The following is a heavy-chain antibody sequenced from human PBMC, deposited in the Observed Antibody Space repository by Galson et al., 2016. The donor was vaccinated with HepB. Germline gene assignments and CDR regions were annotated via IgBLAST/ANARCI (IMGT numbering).Heavy chain of an antibody. CDR3: ARGPGWLTDY. CDR1: GFNLNYYS. D-gene: IGHD3-10*01. Sequence: SLRLSCAASGFNLNYYSMNWVRQSPGKGLEWLSFISIGSTTIDYVASVKGRFTIYRDSARRSFHLQMNGLRVEDTAFYYCARGPGWLTDYWGQGILVVVSS. CDR2: ISIGSTTI. J-gene: IGHJ4*02. V-gene: IGHV3-48*04.